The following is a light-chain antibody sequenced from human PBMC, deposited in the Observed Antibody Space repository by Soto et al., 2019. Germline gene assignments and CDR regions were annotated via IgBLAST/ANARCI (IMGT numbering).Light chain of an antibody. CDR3: TSWTTITTMK. CDR1: SSDVGAYNY. Sequence: QSVLTQPASVSGSPGQSITISCTGTSSDVGAYNYVSWYQQHPGKAPKLMIYDVNIRPSGVSNRFSGSKSGNTASLTISGLTAEDEADYYCTSWTTITTMKFGRGTKVTAL. V-gene: IGLV2-14*01. J-gene: IGLJ2*01. CDR2: DVN.